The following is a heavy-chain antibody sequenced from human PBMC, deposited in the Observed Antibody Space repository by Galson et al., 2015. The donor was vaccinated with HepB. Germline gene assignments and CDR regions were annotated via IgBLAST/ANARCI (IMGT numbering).Heavy chain of an antibody. CDR1: GFTFNNAW. J-gene: IGHJ5*02. D-gene: IGHD2-2*01. CDR2: IKSKTDGATT. Sequence: SLRLSCAASGFTFNNAWMHWVRQAPGKGLEWVGRIKSKTDGATTEYAAPVKGRFTISRDDSRNTLYLQMNSLRTDDTAVYYCTTDVYFSSYWSWLDPWGQGTLVTVSS. V-gene: IGHV3-15*01. CDR3: TTDVYFSSYWSWLDP.